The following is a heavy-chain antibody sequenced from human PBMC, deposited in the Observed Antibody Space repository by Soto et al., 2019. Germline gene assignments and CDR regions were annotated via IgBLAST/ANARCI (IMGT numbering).Heavy chain of an antibody. CDR1: GGSISSGDYS. V-gene: IGHV4-30-2*01. D-gene: IGHD6-6*01. J-gene: IGHJ4*02. CDR2: IYHSGST. CDR3: ARGEYGSSSGGFDY. Sequence: QLQLQESGSGLVKPSQTLSLTCAVSGGSISSGDYSWSWIRQPPGKGLEWIGYIYHSGSTYYNPSLKSRVTISVDRSKNQFSLKLSSVTAADTAVYYCARGEYGSSSGGFDYWGQGTLVTVSS.